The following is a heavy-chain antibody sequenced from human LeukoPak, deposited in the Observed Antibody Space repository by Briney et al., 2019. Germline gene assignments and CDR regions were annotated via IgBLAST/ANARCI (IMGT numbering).Heavy chain of an antibody. D-gene: IGHD6-13*01. V-gene: IGHV4-34*01. CDR2: INHSGST. CDR3: ARGAGKAIAAAPYPFDY. CDR1: GGSFSGYY. J-gene: IGHJ4*02. Sequence: SETLSLTCAVYGGSFSGYYWSWIRQPPGKGLEWIWEINHSGSTNYNPSLKSRVTISVDTSKNQFSLKLSSVTAADTAVYYCARGAGKAIAAAPYPFDYWGQGTLVTVSS.